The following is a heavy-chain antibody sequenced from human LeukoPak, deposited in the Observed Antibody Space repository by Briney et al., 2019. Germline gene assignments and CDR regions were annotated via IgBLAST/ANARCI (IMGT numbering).Heavy chain of an antibody. Sequence: PGGSLRLSCAASGFTFSSYAMSWVRQAPGKGLEWVSAISGSGGSTYYADSVKGRFTISRDNSKNSLYLQMNSLRVEDTAVYYCARSYLQKVSASWGQGTLVTVSS. CDR2: ISGSGGST. V-gene: IGHV3-23*01. CDR1: GFTFSSYA. CDR3: ARSYLQKVSAS. J-gene: IGHJ5*02. D-gene: IGHD3-10*01.